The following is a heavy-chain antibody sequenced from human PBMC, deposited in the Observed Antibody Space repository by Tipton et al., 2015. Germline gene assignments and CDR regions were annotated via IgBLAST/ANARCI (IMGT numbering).Heavy chain of an antibody. V-gene: IGHV4-61*01. D-gene: IGHD3-22*01. J-gene: IGHJ4*02. CDR2: IYYSGST. Sequence: TLSLTCTVSGGSVTSVTSYWSWIRQPPGKGLEWIGFIYYSGSTNYNPSLKSRVTISVDTSKKQFSLKLSSVTAADTAVYYCASGLFAEYWGQGALVTVSS. CDR3: ASGLFAEY. CDR1: GGSVTSVTSY.